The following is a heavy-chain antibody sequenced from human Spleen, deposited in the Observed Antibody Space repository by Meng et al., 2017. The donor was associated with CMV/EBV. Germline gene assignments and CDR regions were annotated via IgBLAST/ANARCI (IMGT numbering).Heavy chain of an antibody. D-gene: IGHD3-3*01. Sequence: TVSGGSISNGGYYGSWIRQHPGKGLEWIGYISYNGSTYYTPSLKSRVTISVDTSKNQFSLKLSSVTAADTAVYYCAGDYGFGKNWFDPWGQGTLVRLL. CDR3: AGDYGFGKNWFDP. CDR2: ISYNGST. V-gene: IGHV4-31*03. J-gene: IGHJ5*02. CDR1: GGSISNGGYY.